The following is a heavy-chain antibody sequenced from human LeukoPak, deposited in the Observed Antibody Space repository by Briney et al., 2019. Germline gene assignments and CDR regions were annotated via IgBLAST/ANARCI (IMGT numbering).Heavy chain of an antibody. V-gene: IGHV1-69*05. D-gene: IGHD6-13*01. J-gene: IGHJ6*02. CDR2: IIPIFGTA. Sequence: SVKVSCTASGGTFSSYAISWVRQAPGQGLEWMGGIIPIFGTANYAQKFQGRVTMTRNTSISTAYMELSSLRSEDTAVYYCARRGKYSSSWYFTTDYYYGMDVWGQGTTVTVSS. CDR1: GGTFSSYA. CDR3: ARRGKYSSSWYFTTDYYYGMDV.